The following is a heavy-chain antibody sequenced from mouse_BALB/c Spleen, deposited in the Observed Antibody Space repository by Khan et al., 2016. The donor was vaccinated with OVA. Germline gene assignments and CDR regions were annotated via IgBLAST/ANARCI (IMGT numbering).Heavy chain of an antibody. V-gene: IGHV14-1*02. CDR3: ARSGYFAWFAY. Sequence: VQLQQPGAELVRPGALIKLSCKSSGFNIKDYYMHWVKQRPEQGLEWIGWIDPENGETVYDPKFQGKASITADTSSNTAYLHLSSLTSEDTAVSYCARSGYFAWFAYWGQGTLVTVSA. CDR2: IDPENGET. CDR1: GFNIKDYY. J-gene: IGHJ3*01.